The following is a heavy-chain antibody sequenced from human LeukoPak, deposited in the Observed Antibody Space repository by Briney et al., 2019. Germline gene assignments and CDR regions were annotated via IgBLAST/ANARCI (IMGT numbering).Heavy chain of an antibody. V-gene: IGHV3-73*01. D-gene: IGHD4-17*01. CDR1: GFSFSSYA. Sequence: GGSLRLSCATSGFSFSSYAMSWVRQAPGKGLEWVGRIRSKANSYATAYAASAKGRFTISRNDSKNTAYLQMNSLRTEDTAVYYCTTTIYGDYPYDDFDIWGQGTMVTVSS. J-gene: IGHJ3*02. CDR2: IRSKANSYAT. CDR3: TTTIYGDYPYDDFDI.